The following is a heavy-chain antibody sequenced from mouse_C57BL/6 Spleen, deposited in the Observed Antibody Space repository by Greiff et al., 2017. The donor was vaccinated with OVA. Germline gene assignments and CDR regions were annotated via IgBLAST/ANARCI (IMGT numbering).Heavy chain of an antibody. V-gene: IGHV5-9-1*02. J-gene: IGHJ4*01. Sequence: EVNLVESGEGLVKPGGSLKLSCAASGFTFSSYAMSWVRQTPEKRLEWVAYISSGGDYIYYADTVKGRFTISRDNARNTLYLQMSSLKSEDTAMYYCTRGGVVTFYYAMDYWGQGTSVTVSS. D-gene: IGHD1-1*02. CDR2: ISSGGDYI. CDR3: TRGGVVTFYYAMDY. CDR1: GFTFSSYA.